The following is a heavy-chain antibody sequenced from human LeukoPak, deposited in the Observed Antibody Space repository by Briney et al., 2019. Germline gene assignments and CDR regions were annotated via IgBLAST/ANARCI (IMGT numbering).Heavy chain of an antibody. CDR3: ARSYGGNRNLDY. CDR2: INTDGNST. CDR1: GFTFSRYW. V-gene: IGHV3-74*01. Sequence: PGGSLRLSRAASGFTFSRYWMHWVRQAPGKGLVWVSRINTDGNSTTYADSVKGRFTISRNNAKNTLFLQMNSLRAEDTAVYYCARSYGGNRNLDYWGQGTLVTVSS. J-gene: IGHJ4*02. D-gene: IGHD1-14*01.